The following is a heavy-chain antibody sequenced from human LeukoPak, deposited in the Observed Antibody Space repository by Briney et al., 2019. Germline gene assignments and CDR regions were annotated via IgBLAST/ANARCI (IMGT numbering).Heavy chain of an antibody. V-gene: IGHV4-39*01. Sequence: SETLSLTCTVSGGSISSSSYYWGWIRQPPGKGLEWIGSIYYSGYTYYNPSLNSRVTTSVDTSKNQFSLKLSSVTAADTAVYYCARTNYCSGGSCYAYWGQGTLVTVSS. D-gene: IGHD2-15*01. CDR3: ARTNYCSGGSCYAY. CDR2: IYYSGYT. CDR1: GGSISSSSYY. J-gene: IGHJ4*02.